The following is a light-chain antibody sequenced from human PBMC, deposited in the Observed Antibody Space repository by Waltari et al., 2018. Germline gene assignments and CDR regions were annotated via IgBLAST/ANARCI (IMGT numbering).Light chain of an antibody. CDR3: QQYTNWPLT. CDR2: DAS. CDR1: QSIRST. J-gene: IGKJ4*01. V-gene: IGKV3D-15*01. Sequence: EIVLTQSPATLSVSPGERATLSCWASQSIRSTLAWYQQKPGQAPRLLIYDASTRATGIPVRFSGSGSGTYFTLTISSLQSEDFAVYYCQQYTNWPLTFGGGTKVDIK.